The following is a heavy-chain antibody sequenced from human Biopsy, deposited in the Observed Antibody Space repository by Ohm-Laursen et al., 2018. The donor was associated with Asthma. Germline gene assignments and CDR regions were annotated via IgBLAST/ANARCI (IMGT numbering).Heavy chain of an antibody. D-gene: IGHD3-10*01. Sequence: ASVKVSCKTSGYTFNSAGITWVRQAPGQGLEWMGWISVYNGNTKFAQKLQDRVTMITDTSTSTAYMELRSLRSDDTAVYFCARAVDYSHYYGIDVWGQGTSVTVS. CDR2: ISVYNGNT. CDR1: GYTFNSAG. V-gene: IGHV1-18*01. CDR3: ARAVDYSHYYGIDV. J-gene: IGHJ6*02.